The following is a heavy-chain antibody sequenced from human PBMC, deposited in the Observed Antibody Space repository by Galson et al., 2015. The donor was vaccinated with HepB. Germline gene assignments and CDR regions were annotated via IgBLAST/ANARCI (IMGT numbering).Heavy chain of an antibody. J-gene: IGHJ4*02. V-gene: IGHV3-30*04. CDR3: ARASSGWDAPSDL. CDR1: GFTFSSYA. CDR2: ISYDGSNK. Sequence: SLRLSCAASGFTFSSYAMHWVRQAPGKGLEWVAVISYDGSNKYYADSVKGRFTISRDNSKNTLYLQMNSLRAEDTAVYYGARASSGWDAPSDLGGQGTLVTVSS. D-gene: IGHD6-19*01.